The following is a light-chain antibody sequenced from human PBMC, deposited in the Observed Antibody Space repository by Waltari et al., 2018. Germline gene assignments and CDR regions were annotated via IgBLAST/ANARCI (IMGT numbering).Light chain of an antibody. CDR1: KNIRSV. J-gene: IGKJ4*02. Sequence: AFQLPKSPPSLSPPVGDRATITCRASKNIRSVLAWYQQKPGKAPKLLIYGASILHGGVPSRFSGSGSGTDFTLTISSLQPEDFATYYCLQDDSYMQTFGRGTKVEIK. CDR2: GAS. V-gene: IGKV1-6*01. CDR3: LQDDSYMQT.